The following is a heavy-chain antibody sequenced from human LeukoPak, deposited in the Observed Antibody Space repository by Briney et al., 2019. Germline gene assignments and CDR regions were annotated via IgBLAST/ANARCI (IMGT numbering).Heavy chain of an antibody. CDR1: GFTFSSYA. CDR3: ARSIGLTGGGVDV. D-gene: IGHD3-9*01. V-gene: IGHV3-48*04. CDR2: ITDSGNTI. J-gene: IGHJ6*02. Sequence: AGGSLRLSCAASGFTFSSYAMSWVRQAPGKGLEWVSYITDSGNTIHYADSVKGRFTISRDNAKNSLYLQMNSLRAEDTTVYYCARSIGLTGGGVDVWGQGTTVTVSS.